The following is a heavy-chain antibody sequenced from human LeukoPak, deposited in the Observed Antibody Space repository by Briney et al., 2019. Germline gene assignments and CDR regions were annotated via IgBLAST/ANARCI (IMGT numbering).Heavy chain of an antibody. V-gene: IGHV4-59*01. Sequence: SETLSLTCTGSGCSISSYYWSWIRQPPGKGLEWIGYIYYSGSTNYNPSLKSRVTISVDTCKNQSSLKLSSVTAADTAVYYCARAYGDYPAVLDYWGQGTLVTVSS. CDR3: ARAYGDYPAVLDY. D-gene: IGHD4-17*01. J-gene: IGHJ4*02. CDR2: IYYSGST. CDR1: GCSISSYY.